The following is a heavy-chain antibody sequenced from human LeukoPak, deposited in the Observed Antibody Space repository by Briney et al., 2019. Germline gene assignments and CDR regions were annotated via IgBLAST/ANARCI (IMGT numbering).Heavy chain of an antibody. D-gene: IGHD2-15*01. Sequence: GRSLRLPCAASGFTFSSYGMHWVRQAPGKGLEWVAVISYDGSNKYFADSVKGRFTISRDNSKNTLYLQMNSLRAEDTAVYYCAKAYCTGGSCYSRDDAFDIWGQGTMVTVSS. J-gene: IGHJ3*02. CDR3: AKAYCTGGSCYSRDDAFDI. CDR2: ISYDGSNK. V-gene: IGHV3-30*18. CDR1: GFTFSSYG.